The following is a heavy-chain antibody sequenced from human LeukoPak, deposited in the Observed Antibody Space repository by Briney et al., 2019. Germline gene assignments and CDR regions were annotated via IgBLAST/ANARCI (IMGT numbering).Heavy chain of an antibody. CDR1: GYTFTGYY. J-gene: IGHJ6*02. V-gene: IGHV1-2*04. CDR3: ARNGLAAGLYSYGMDV. D-gene: IGHD6-19*01. Sequence: ASVKVSCKASGYTFTGYYMHWVRQAPGQGLEWMGWINPNSGGTNYAQKFQGWVTMTRDTSISTAYMELSRLRSDDTAVYYCARNGLAAGLYSYGMDVWGQGTTVTVSS. CDR2: INPNSGGT.